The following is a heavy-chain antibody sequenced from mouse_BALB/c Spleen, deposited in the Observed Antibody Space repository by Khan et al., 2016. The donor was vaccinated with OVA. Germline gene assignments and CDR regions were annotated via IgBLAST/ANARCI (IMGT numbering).Heavy chain of an antibody. J-gene: IGHJ3*01. V-gene: IGHV1S137*01. Sequence: QVQLQQPGAELVRPGVSVKISCKGSGYTFTDFTMHWVKQSHAKSLEWIGVVNTYYGDATYNQKFKGKATMTVDKSSTTAYMELARLTSEDSAIXSCAWGGGGYRFAYWGQGTLVTVSA. D-gene: IGHD1-3*01. CDR2: VNTYYGDA. CDR1: GYTFTDFT. CDR3: AWGGGGYRFAY.